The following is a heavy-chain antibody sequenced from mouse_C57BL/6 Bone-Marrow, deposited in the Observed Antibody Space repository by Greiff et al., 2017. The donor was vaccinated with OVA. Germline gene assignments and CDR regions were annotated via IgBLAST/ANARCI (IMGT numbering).Heavy chain of an antibody. V-gene: IGHV7-1*01. CDR2: SRNKANDYTT. Sequence: EVQRVESGGGLVQSGRSLRLSCATSGFTFSDFYMEWVRQAPGKGLEWIAASRNKANDYTTEYSASVKGRLIVSRDTAQSSLYLQMKALRGEDTAIYYCARVHYDYDRGDYFDDWGQGTTLTVSS. CDR1: GFTFSDFY. CDR3: ARVHYDYDRGDYFDD. D-gene: IGHD2-4*01. J-gene: IGHJ2*01.